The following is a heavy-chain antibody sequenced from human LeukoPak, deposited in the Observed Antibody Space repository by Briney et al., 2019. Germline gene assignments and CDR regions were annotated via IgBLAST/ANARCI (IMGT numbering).Heavy chain of an antibody. D-gene: IGHD3-22*01. CDR3: TRHADDTSN. V-gene: IGHV3-73*01. CDR1: GFSFSGST. J-gene: IGHJ4*02. CDR2: IRTKGNNYAT. Sequence: GGSLKLSCAASGFSFSGSTIHWVRQASGKGLEWVGRIRTKGNNYATAYAASVRGRFTISRDDSKNTAFLQMNSLKTEDTAMYYCTRHADDTSNWGQGTLVTVSS.